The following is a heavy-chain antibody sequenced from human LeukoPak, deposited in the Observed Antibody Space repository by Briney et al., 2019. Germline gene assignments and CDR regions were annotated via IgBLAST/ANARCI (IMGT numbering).Heavy chain of an antibody. CDR3: ARNDYGRTPDY. D-gene: IGHD4-17*01. V-gene: IGHV4-30-4*07. CDR2: IYYSGST. CDR1: GGSISSGGYS. J-gene: IGHJ4*02. Sequence: PSETLSLTCAVSGGSISSGGYSWRWIRQPPGKGLEWIGYIYYSGSTYYNPSLKIRVTISVDTSKTQLSLKLSPVTAADTAVYYCARNDYGRTPDYWGQGTLVTVSS.